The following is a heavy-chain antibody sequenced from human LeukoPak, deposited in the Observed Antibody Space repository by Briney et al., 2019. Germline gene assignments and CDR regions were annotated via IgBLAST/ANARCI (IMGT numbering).Heavy chain of an antibody. CDR3: ARGGEYSYGYYYYYCYGMDV. D-gene: IGHD5-18*01. CDR2: MNPNSGNT. J-gene: IGHJ6*02. V-gene: IGHV1-8*01. CDR1: GYTFTSYD. Sequence: ASVNVSCKASGYTFTSYDINWVRQATGQGLEWMGWMNPNSGNTGYAQKFQGRVTMTRNTSISTAYMELSSLRSEDTAVYYCARGGEYSYGYYYYYCYGMDVWGQGTTVTVSS.